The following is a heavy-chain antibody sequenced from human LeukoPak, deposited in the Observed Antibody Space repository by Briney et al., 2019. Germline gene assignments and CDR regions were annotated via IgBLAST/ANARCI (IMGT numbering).Heavy chain of an antibody. CDR1: GGSISSYY. D-gene: IGHD6-13*01. V-gene: IGHV4-4*07. Sequence: PSETLSLTCTVSGGSISSYYWSWIRQPAGKGLEWIGRIYTSGSTNYNPSLKRRVTMSVGTSKNQFSLTLSSVTAADTAVYYCAGSYSSSWYYFHYWGQGTLVTVPS. CDR2: IYTSGST. CDR3: AGSYSSSWYYFHY. J-gene: IGHJ4*02.